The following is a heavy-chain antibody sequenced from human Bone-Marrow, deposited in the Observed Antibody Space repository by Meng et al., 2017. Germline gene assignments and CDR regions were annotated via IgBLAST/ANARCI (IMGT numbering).Heavy chain of an antibody. D-gene: IGHD4-17*01. CDR1: GFTFSSYA. CDR2: IWYDGSNK. Sequence: GGSLRLSCAASGFTFSSYAMHWVRQAPGKGLEWVAVIWYDGSNKYYADSVKGRFTISRDNSKNTLYLQMNSLRAEDTAVYYCARENGYGDLYYFDYWGQGTLVTVSS. CDR3: ARENGYGDLYYFDY. J-gene: IGHJ4*02. V-gene: IGHV3-33*08.